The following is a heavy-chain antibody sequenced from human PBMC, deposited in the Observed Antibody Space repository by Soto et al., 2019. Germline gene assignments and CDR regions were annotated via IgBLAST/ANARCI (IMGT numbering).Heavy chain of an antibody. D-gene: IGHD6-19*01. CDR3: ARDAQPKGVAADGASDF. CDR2: ITTYNGNR. CDR1: GYTFKNYG. Sequence: QVQLVQSGPEVRTPVASVKISCKASGYTFKNYGIKWVRQAPGQGLEWVGWITTYNGNRYSAEKFQGRVTLTTDTSTTTTYMELRSLTSDDTGVYYCARDAQPKGVAADGASDFWGQGTLVTVSP. J-gene: IGHJ4*02. V-gene: IGHV1-18*01.